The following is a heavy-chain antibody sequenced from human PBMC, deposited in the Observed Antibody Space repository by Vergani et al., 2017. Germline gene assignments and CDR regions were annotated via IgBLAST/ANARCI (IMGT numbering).Heavy chain of an antibody. V-gene: IGHV3-9*01. CDR3: ATGRGSGANWFDP. Sequence: EVQLVESGGGLVQPGRSLRLSCAASGFTFDDYAMHWVRQAPGKGLEWVSGISWNSGSIGYADSVKGRFTISRDNAKNSLYLQTNSLRAEDTALYYCATGRGSGANWFDPWGQGTLVTVSS. CDR1: GFTFDDYA. D-gene: IGHD7-27*01. J-gene: IGHJ5*02. CDR2: ISWNSGSI.